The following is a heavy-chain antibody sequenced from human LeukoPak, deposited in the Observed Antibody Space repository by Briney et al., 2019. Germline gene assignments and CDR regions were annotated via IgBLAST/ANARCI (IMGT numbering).Heavy chain of an antibody. CDR2: ISHDGRNK. J-gene: IGHJ4*02. D-gene: IGHD2-2*01. Sequence: GGSLRLSCAASGLTFRSYGMHWVRQAPGKGLEWVAVISHDGRNKDYGDSVKGRFTISRDNSNNTLYLQMSSLRPEDSAMYFCATQSSYCTSTSCSRLRDYWGQGTLVAVSS. CDR3: ATQSSYCTSTSCSRLRDY. V-gene: IGHV3-30*03. CDR1: GLTFRSYG.